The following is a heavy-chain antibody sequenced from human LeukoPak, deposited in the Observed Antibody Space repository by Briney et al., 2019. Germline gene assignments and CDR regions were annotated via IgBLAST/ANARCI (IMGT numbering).Heavy chain of an antibody. CDR1: GYTFTGYY. Sequence: ASVKVSCKASGYTFTGYYMHWVRQAPGQGLEWMGWINPNSGGTNYAQKFQGRVTMTRDTSISTAYMELSRLRSDDTAVYYCARVIKVGPAAGTFWGQGTLVTVSS. CDR3: ARVIKVGPAAGTF. J-gene: IGHJ4*02. CDR2: INPNSGGT. V-gene: IGHV1-2*02. D-gene: IGHD6-13*01.